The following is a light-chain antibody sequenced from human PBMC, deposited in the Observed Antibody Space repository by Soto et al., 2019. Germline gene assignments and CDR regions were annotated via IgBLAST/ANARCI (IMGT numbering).Light chain of an antibody. CDR1: NIGSKR. Sequence: SYELTQPPSVSVAPGQTARITCGGNNIGSKRVHWYQQKPGQAPVLVVYDDSDRPSGIPDRFSGSNSGNTATLTISWVEAGDEADYYCQVWDSSSDHFVFGTGTKLTVL. CDR3: QVWDSSSDHFV. V-gene: IGLV3-21*02. CDR2: DDS. J-gene: IGLJ1*01.